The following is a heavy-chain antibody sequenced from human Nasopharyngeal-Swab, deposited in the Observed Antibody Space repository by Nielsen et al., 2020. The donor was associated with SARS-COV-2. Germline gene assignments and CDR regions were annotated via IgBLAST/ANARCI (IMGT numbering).Heavy chain of an antibody. V-gene: IGHV4-30-2*01. CDR1: GGSISSGGYS. J-gene: IGHJ4*02. CDR3: ARGGGMVTTSFDY. Sequence: SETLSLTCAVSGGSISSGGYSWSWIRQPPGKGLEWIGYIYHSGSTYYNPFLKSRVTISVDRSKNQFSLKLSSVTAADTAVYYCARGGGMVTTSFDYWGQGTLVTVSS. CDR2: IYHSGST. D-gene: IGHD4-17*01.